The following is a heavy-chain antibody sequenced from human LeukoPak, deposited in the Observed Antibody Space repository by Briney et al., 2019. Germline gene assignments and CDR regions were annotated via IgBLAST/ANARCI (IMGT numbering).Heavy chain of an antibody. Sequence: GGSLRLSCAASGFTFSDYYMSWIRQAPGKGLEWVSYISSSSSYTNHADSVKGRFTISRDNAKNSLYLQMNSLRAEDTAVYYCATGIAAAGTSLYFQHWGQGTLVTVSS. CDR2: ISSSSSYT. V-gene: IGHV3-11*03. CDR3: ATGIAAAGTSLYFQH. J-gene: IGHJ1*01. CDR1: GFTFSDYY. D-gene: IGHD6-13*01.